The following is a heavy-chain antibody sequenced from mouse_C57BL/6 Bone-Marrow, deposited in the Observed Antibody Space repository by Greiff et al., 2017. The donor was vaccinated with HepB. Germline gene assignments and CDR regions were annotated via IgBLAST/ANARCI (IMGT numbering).Heavy chain of an antibody. V-gene: IGHV1-53*01. CDR2: INPSNGGT. J-gene: IGHJ2*01. CDR3: AREEFVLWLRRYYFDY. D-gene: IGHD2-2*01. Sequence: QVQLQQPGTELVKPGASVKLSCKASGYTFTSYWMHWVKQRPGQGLEWIGNINPSNGGTNYNEKFKSKATLTVDKSSSTAYMQLSSLTSEDSAVYYCAREEFVLWLRRYYFDYWGQGTTLTVSS. CDR1: GYTFTSYW.